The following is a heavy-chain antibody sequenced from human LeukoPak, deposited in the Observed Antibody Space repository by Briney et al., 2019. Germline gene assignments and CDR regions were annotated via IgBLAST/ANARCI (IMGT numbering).Heavy chain of an antibody. J-gene: IGHJ6*02. CDR3: ARDGGWLQTQNHYYYHGMDV. CDR1: GGTFSTYA. D-gene: IGHD5-24*01. V-gene: IGHV1-69*04. CDR2: ILPIFDMA. Sequence: SVKISCKASGGTFSTYAITWVRQAPGQGLEWMGRILPIFDMANYAQKFQGRVTITADKSTRTAYMELSSLRSDDTAVYYCARDGGWLQTQNHYYYHGMDVWGQGTTVTVSS.